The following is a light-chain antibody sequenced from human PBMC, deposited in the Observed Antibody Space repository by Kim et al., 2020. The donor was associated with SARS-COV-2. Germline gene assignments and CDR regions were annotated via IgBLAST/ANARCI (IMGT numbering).Light chain of an antibody. J-gene: IGLJ1*01. Sequence: SYELTQPPSVSVSPGQTASITCSGDKVGDKYACWYQQKPGQSPVLVIYQDSKRPSGIPERFSGSNSGNTATLTISGTQAMDEADYYCQVWDSSTGGVFGTGTKVTVL. CDR2: QDS. CDR1: KVGDKY. V-gene: IGLV3-1*01. CDR3: QVWDSSTGGV.